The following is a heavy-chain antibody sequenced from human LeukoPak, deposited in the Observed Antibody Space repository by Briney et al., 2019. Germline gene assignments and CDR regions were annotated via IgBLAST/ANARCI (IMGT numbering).Heavy chain of an antibody. CDR2: MNPDSGNT. Sequence: GASVKVSCKASGYTFTSYDINWVRQATGQGLEWMGWMNPDSGNTGYAQKFQGRVTMTRNASISTAYMELSSLRSEDTAMYYCARGVHCSKANCRRGEWFDPWGQGTLVTVSS. CDR1: GYTFTSYD. CDR3: ARGVHCSKANCRRGEWFDP. D-gene: IGHD2-2*01. J-gene: IGHJ5*02. V-gene: IGHV1-8*01.